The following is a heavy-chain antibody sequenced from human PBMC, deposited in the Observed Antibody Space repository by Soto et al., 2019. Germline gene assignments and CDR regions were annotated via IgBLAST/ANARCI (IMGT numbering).Heavy chain of an antibody. CDR2: INPNSGGT. V-gene: IGHV1-2*02. CDR3: AYYSSSSSGPHRADDAFDI. J-gene: IGHJ3*02. D-gene: IGHD6-6*01. Sequence: AASVKVSCKASGYTFTGYYMHWVRQAPGQGLEWMGWINPNSGGTNYAQKFQGRVTMTRDTSISTAYMELSRLRSDDTAVYYCAYYSSSSSGPHRADDAFDIWGQGTMVTVSS. CDR1: GYTFTGYY.